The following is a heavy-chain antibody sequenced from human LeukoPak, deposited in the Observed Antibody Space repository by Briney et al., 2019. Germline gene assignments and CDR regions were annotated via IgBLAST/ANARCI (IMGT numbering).Heavy chain of an antibody. CDR1: GYTFTGCY. CDR3: ARADYGDYLATWFDP. Sequence: GASVKASCKASGYTFTGCYMHWVRQAPGQGLEWMGWINPNSGGTNYAQKFQGRVTMTRDTSISTAYMELSRLRSDDTAVYYCARADYGDYLATWFDPWGQGTLVTVSS. CDR2: INPNSGGT. J-gene: IGHJ5*02. V-gene: IGHV1-2*02. D-gene: IGHD4-17*01.